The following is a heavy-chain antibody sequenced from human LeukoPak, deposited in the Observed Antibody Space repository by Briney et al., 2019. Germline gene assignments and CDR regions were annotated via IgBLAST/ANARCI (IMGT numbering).Heavy chain of an antibody. CDR1: GFTFSSYA. D-gene: IGHD3-3*01. Sequence: PGGSLRLSCAASGFTFSSYAMQWVRQAPGKGLEWVAVISYDGSNKYYADSVKGRFTISRDNSKNTLYLQMNSLRAEDTAVYYCARDHLLGRNYDFWSGYYPQDYYYGMDVWGQGTTVTVSS. CDR2: ISYDGSNK. J-gene: IGHJ6*02. V-gene: IGHV3-30*04. CDR3: ARDHLLGRNYDFWSGYYPQDYYYGMDV.